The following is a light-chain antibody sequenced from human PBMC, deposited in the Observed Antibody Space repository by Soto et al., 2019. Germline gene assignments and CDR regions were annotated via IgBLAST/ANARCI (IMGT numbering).Light chain of an antibody. CDR3: LEHDRHPRR. Sequence: DIQMAQAPCALSASVGDRVTITCRASQVIRNDLGWYQQKPGKAPKRLIYAAYTLQSGVPSRFSGSGSGTEFTLTISSLQAEDFATDYCLEHDRHPRRSGQGTKVDIK. CDR2: AAY. J-gene: IGKJ1*01. CDR1: QVIRND. V-gene: IGKV1-17*01.